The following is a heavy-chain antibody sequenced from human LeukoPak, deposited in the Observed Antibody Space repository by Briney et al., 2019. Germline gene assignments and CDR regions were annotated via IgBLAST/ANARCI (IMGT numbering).Heavy chain of an antibody. CDR1: GYTFTSYG. Sequence: ASVTVSCKASGYTFTSYGISWVRQAPGQGLEWMGWISAYNGNTNYAQKLQGRVTMTTDTSTSTAYMGLRSLRSDDTAVYYCARERVYDSSGYYYFDYWGQGTLVTVSS. CDR2: ISAYNGNT. CDR3: ARERVYDSSGYYYFDY. J-gene: IGHJ4*02. V-gene: IGHV1-18*01. D-gene: IGHD3-22*01.